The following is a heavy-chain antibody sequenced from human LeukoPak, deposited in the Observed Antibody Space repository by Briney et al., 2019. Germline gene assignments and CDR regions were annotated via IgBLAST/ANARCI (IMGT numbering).Heavy chain of an antibody. CDR2: IDGSGGST. CDR1: GFTFTTYA. Sequence: GGSLRLSCVASGFTFTTYAMSWVRQAPGKGLEWVSSIDGSGGSTYYTDSVKGQFTISRDNSKNTLYLQMNSLRAEDTAVYYCAKVSRGYSAYWGQGTLVTVSS. D-gene: IGHD5-12*01. CDR3: AKVSRGYSAY. V-gene: IGHV3-23*01. J-gene: IGHJ4*02.